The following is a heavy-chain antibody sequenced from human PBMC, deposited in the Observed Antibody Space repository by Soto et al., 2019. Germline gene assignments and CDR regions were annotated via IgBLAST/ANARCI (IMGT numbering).Heavy chain of an antibody. V-gene: IGHV4-4*07. Sequence: SETLSLTCSVSGGSISSYYWSWIRQPAGKGLEWIGRIYTSGSTNYNPSLKSRVTMSVDTSKNQFSLKLSSVTAADTAVYYCARGVLGYYYDSSGGPAFDIWGQGTMVTVSS. J-gene: IGHJ3*02. D-gene: IGHD3-22*01. CDR2: IYTSGST. CDR1: GGSISSYY. CDR3: ARGVLGYYYDSSGGPAFDI.